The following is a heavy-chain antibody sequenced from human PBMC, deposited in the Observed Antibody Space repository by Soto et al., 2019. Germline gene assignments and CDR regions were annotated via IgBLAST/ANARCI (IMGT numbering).Heavy chain of an antibody. CDR3: ARDCRGSYPRRLRYYGMDV. Sequence: EVQLVESGGGLVKPGGSLRLSCAASGFTFSSYSMNWVRQAPGKGLEWVSSISSSSSYIYYADSVKGRFTISRDNAKNSLYLQMNSLRAEDTAVYYCARDCRGSYPRRLRYYGMDVWGQGTTVTVSS. J-gene: IGHJ6*02. D-gene: IGHD1-26*01. CDR1: GFTFSSYS. CDR2: ISSSSSYI. V-gene: IGHV3-21*01.